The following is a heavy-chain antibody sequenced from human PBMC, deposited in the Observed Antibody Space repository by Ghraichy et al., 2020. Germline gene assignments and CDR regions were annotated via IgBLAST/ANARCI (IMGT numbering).Heavy chain of an antibody. CDR3: ARRIAAAGTGEGLGMDV. Sequence: SETLSLTCTVSGGSISSYYWSWIRQPPGKGLEWIGYIYTSGSTNYNPSLKSRVTISVDTSKNQFSLKLSSVTAADTAVYYCARRIAAAGTGEGLGMDVWGQGTTVTVSS. V-gene: IGHV4-4*09. J-gene: IGHJ6*02. CDR2: IYTSGST. CDR1: GGSISSYY. D-gene: IGHD6-13*01.